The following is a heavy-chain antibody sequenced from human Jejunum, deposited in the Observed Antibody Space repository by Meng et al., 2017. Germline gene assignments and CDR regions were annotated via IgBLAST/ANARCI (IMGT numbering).Heavy chain of an antibody. J-gene: IGHJ5*02. Sequence: QVQLAESGPGLVKASGTLSLTCAVSGGFINPNGWWGWIRQPPGKGLEWIGAIYHTGRTNYNPSLKSRVTMTVDKSKNQLSLRLNSVTAADTALYYCARVRDCSTVSCESGIDPWGQGTLVTVSS. V-gene: IGHV4-4*02. CDR2: IYHTGRT. D-gene: IGHD2-15*01. CDR1: GGFINPNGW. CDR3: ARVRDCSTVSCESGIDP.